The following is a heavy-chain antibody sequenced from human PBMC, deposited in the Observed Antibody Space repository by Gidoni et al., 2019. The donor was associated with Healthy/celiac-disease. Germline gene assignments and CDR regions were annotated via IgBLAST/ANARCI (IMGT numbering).Heavy chain of an antibody. CDR2: IYFTGGT. D-gene: IGHD3-16*01. V-gene: IGHV4-31*03. J-gene: IGHJ4*02. CDR1: GGSIRSVGYY. Sequence: QVQLQESGPGLVKPSQTLSLTCTVSGGSIRSVGYYWSWIRRHPGKGLEWIGYIYFTGGTYYNPSLKSRVTISVDTSKNQCSLKLSSGTAADTAVYYCARELRGPYMGMDGGQGTLVTVSS. CDR3: ARELRGPYMGMD.